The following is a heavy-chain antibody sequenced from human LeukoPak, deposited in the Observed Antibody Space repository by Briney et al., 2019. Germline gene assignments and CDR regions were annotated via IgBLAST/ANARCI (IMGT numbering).Heavy chain of an antibody. CDR3: ARALVGNYYYYYYMDV. V-gene: IGHV4-30-4*07. J-gene: IGHJ6*03. CDR1: GGSISSGGYS. D-gene: IGHD1-26*01. CDR2: IYYSGST. Sequence: SETLSLTCAVSGGSISSGGYSWSWIRQPPGKGLEWIGYIYYSGSTYYNPSLKSRVTISVDTSKNQFSLKLSSVTAADTAVYYCARALVGNYYYYYYMDVWGKGTTVTVSS.